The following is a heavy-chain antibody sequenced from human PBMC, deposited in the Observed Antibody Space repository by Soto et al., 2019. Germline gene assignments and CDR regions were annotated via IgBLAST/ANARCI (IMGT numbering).Heavy chain of an antibody. V-gene: IGHV1-69*13. Sequence: GASVKVSCKASGGTFSSYAISWVRQAPGQGLEWMGGIIPIFGTANYAQKFQGRVTITADESTSTAYMELSSLRSEDTAVYYCARGYYDSSGTIDYWAREPWSPSPQ. CDR1: GGTFSSYA. CDR3: ARGYYDSSGTIDY. CDR2: IIPIFGTA. J-gene: IGHJ4*02. D-gene: IGHD3-22*01.